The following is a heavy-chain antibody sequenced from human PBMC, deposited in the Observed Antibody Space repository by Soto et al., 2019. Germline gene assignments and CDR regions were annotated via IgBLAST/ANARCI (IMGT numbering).Heavy chain of an antibody. CDR1: GFTFSSYG. CDR2: ISYDGSNK. V-gene: IGHV3-30*03. J-gene: IGHJ4*02. Sequence: QVQLVESGGGVVQPGRSLRLSCAASGFTFSSYGMHWVRQAPGKGLEWVAVISYDGSNKYYADSVKGRFTISRDNSKNPLYLQMNSLRAEDTAVYYCATTYYYDSSGYYPFDYWGQGTLVTVSS. CDR3: ATTYYYDSSGYYPFDY. D-gene: IGHD3-22*01.